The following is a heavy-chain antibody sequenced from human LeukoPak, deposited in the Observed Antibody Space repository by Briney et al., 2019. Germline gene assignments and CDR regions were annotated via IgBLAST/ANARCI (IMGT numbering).Heavy chain of an antibody. CDR1: GFTFSNYW. V-gene: IGHV3-7*01. J-gene: IGHJ4*02. D-gene: IGHD1-14*01. CDR3: AKNESATETTDRFDY. Sequence: GGSLRLSCAASGFTFSNYWMSWVRQTPGKGLERVAHIKYDGSEKMYLDSVRGGLTIFRDNAKNSLYLQMTSLRVEDTAVYYCAKNESATETTDRFDYWGQGALVTVSS. CDR2: IKYDGSEK.